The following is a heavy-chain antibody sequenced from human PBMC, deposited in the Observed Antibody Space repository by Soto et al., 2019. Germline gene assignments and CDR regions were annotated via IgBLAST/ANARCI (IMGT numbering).Heavy chain of an antibody. D-gene: IGHD4-17*01. CDR2: IIPALGTA. V-gene: IGHV1-69*08. Sequence: QDQLVQSGAEVKKPGSSVKVSCKASGGTFSSHTFSWGRQAPGQGLEWMGRIIPALGTATYAQKFQGRVTLTADESATTVYMELNSLRAEDTAVYYCTRPHFGAYWYVDRWARGPLVNVPS. J-gene: IGHJ2*01. CDR3: TRPHFGAYWYVDR. CDR1: GGTFSSHT.